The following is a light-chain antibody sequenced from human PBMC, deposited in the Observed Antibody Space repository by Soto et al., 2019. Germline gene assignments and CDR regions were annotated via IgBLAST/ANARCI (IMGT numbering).Light chain of an antibody. CDR1: SSDVGGYNY. V-gene: IGLV2-14*01. J-gene: IGLJ1*01. Sequence: QSALTQPPSASGSPGQSITISCTGTSSDVGGYNYVSWYQQHPGKAPKLMIYDVSNRPSGVSNRFSGSKSGNTASLTISGLQAEDEADYYCSSDTTSNPYVFGTGTKLTVL. CDR2: DVS. CDR3: SSDTTSNPYV.